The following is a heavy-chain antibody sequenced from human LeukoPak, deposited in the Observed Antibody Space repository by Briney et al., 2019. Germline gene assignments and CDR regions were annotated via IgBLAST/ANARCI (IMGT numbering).Heavy chain of an antibody. Sequence: SETLSLTCTVSGGSISSGGYYWSWIRQHPGKGLEWIGYIYYSGSTYYNPSLKSRVTLSVDTSKNQFSLKLSSVTAADTAVYYCARHPFATPFDCWGRGTLVTVSS. CDR1: GGSISSGGYY. D-gene: IGHD2-15*01. CDR2: IYYSGST. V-gene: IGHV4-31*03. CDR3: ARHPFATPFDC. J-gene: IGHJ4*02.